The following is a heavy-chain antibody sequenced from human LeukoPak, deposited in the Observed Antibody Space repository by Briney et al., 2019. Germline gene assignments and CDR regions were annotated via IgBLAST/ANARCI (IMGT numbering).Heavy chain of an antibody. Sequence: NPSETLSLTCTVSGGSISSGDYYWSWIRQPPGKGLEWIGYIYYSGSTYYNLSLKSRVTISVDTSKNQFSLKLSSVTAADTAVYYCARVPTGVGKQQLVRDNWFDPWGQGTLVTVSS. V-gene: IGHV4-30-4*01. CDR3: ARVPTGVGKQQLVRDNWFDP. J-gene: IGHJ5*02. CDR1: GGSISSGDYY. D-gene: IGHD6-13*01. CDR2: IYYSGST.